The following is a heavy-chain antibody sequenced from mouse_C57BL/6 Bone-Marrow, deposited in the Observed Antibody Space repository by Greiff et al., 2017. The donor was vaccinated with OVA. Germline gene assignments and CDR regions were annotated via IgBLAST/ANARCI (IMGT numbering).Heavy chain of an antibody. Sequence: QVQLQQPGAELVKPGASVKLSCKASGYTFTSYWMHWVKQRPGRGLEWIGRIDPNSGGTKYNEKFKSKATLTVDKPSSTAYMQLISLTSEDSAVYYCSRCPDGRAMDYWGQGTSVTVSS. CDR1: GYTFTSYW. J-gene: IGHJ4*01. CDR2: IDPNSGGT. CDR3: SRCPDGRAMDY. V-gene: IGHV1-72*01.